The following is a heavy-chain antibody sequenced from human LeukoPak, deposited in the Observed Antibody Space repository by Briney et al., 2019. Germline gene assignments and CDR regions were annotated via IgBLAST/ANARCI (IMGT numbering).Heavy chain of an antibody. Sequence: PGGSLTLSCAASGFTFSSYGMHWLRQAPGKGLEWVAVISYDGCNKYYADSVKGRFTISRDNSKNTLYLQMNSLRAEETAVCYCAKDQGEYYFDYWGQGTLVTVSS. CDR1: GFTFSSYG. D-gene: IGHD2/OR15-2a*01. V-gene: IGHV3-30*18. CDR3: AKDQGEYYFDY. CDR2: ISYDGCNK. J-gene: IGHJ4*02.